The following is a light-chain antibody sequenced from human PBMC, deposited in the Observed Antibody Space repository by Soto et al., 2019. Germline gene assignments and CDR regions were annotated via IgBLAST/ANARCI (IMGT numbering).Light chain of an antibody. CDR1: SSDVGGYNY. Sequence: SVLTQPPSASGSPGQSVTISCTGTSSDVGGYNYVSWYQQYPGKAPKLMIYEISTRPSGVPDRFSGSKSGNTASLTVSGLQTEDEADYYCSSYAGSNNVLFGGGTKLTVL. CDR2: EIS. V-gene: IGLV2-8*01. J-gene: IGLJ2*01. CDR3: SSYAGSNNVL.